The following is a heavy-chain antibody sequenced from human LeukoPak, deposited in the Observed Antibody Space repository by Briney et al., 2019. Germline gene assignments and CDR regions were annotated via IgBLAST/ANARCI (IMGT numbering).Heavy chain of an antibody. Sequence: GGSLRLSCAASGFTFSSYSMNWVRQAPGKGLGWVSSISSSSSYIYYADSVKGRFTISRDNSKNTLYLQMNSLRAEDTAVYYCAKDSTPYSYGWVNWFDPWGQGTLVTVSS. D-gene: IGHD5-18*01. J-gene: IGHJ5*02. CDR3: AKDSTPYSYGWVNWFDP. V-gene: IGHV3-21*04. CDR2: ISSSSSYI. CDR1: GFTFSSYS.